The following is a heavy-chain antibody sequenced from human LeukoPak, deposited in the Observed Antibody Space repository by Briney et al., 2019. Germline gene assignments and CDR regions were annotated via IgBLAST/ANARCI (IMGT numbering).Heavy chain of an antibody. V-gene: IGHV1-2*04. CDR1: GYTFTGYY. CDR3: ASADTRWLVNFDY. CDR2: INPNSGGT. Sequence: ASVKVSCKASGYTFTGYYMHWVRQAPGQGLEWMGWINPNSGGTKFAQKFQGWVTMTRDTSIRTAYMELSRLRSDDTAVYYCASADTRWLVNFDYWGQGTLVTVSS. D-gene: IGHD6-19*01. J-gene: IGHJ4*02.